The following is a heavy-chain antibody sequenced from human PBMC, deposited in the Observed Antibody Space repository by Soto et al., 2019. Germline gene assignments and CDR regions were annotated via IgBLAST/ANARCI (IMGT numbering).Heavy chain of an antibody. CDR1: GYTFTSYG. Sequence: QVQLVQSGAEVKKPGASVKVSCKASGYTFTSYGISWVRQAPGQGLEWMGWISAYNGNTNYAQKLQGRVTMTTDTSTSTAYMGLRSLRSDDTAVYYCARDRWYGGHKPPNGFDPWGQGTLVTVSS. CDR3: ARDRWYGGHKPPNGFDP. D-gene: IGHD1-26*01. V-gene: IGHV1-18*01. CDR2: ISAYNGNT. J-gene: IGHJ5*02.